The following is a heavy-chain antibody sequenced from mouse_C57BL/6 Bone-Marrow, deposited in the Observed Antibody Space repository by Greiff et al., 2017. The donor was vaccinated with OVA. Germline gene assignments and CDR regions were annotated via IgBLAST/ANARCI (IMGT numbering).Heavy chain of an antibody. CDR1: GFTFSSYA. V-gene: IGHV5S21*01. J-gene: IGHJ2*01. D-gene: IGHD1-1*01. Sequence: EVKVEESGEGLVKPGGSLKLSCAASGFTFSSYAMSWVRQTPEKRLEWVAYISSGGDYIYYADTVKGRFTISRDNARNTLYLQMSSLKSEDTAMYYCAIVLLIPTVVAPFDYWGQGTTLTVSS. CDR3: AIVLLIPTVVAPFDY. CDR2: ISSGGDYI.